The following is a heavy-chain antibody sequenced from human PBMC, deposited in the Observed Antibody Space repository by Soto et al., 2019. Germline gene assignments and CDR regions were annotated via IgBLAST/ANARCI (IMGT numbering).Heavy chain of an antibody. V-gene: IGHV4-30-4*01. J-gene: IGHJ4*02. CDR1: VGSISRGDYS. D-gene: IGHD2-21*01. CDR2: IYYSGST. Sequence: QVQLQESGPGLVKPSQTLSLPCPVSVGSISRGDYSWSWIRQPPGKGLGWIGYIYYSGSTYYTPSLKSRVTISVDTSKNQFSLKLSSVTAADTAVYYCARDVRHSVWPYFDYWGQGTLVTVSS. CDR3: ARDVRHSVWPYFDY.